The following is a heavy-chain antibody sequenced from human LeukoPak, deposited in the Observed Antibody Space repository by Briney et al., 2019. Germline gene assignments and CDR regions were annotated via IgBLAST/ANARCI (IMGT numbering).Heavy chain of an antibody. J-gene: IGHJ4*02. CDR2: ISGSGDST. Sequence: PGGTLRLSCAASGFTFSSYAMSWARQAPGGGLEWVSTISGSGDSTYYADSVKGRFSISRDNSKNTLYLQMSSLRAADTAVYYCAKDKISVAGPPMVINSWGQGALVTVSS. V-gene: IGHV3-23*01. D-gene: IGHD6-19*01. CDR3: AKDKISVAGPPMVINS. CDR1: GFTFSSYA.